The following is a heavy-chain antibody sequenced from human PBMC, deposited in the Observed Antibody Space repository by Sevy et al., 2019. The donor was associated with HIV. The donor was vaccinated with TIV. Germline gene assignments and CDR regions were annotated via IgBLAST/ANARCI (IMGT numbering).Heavy chain of an antibody. V-gene: IGHV3-48*03. CDR3: ARVGYVDTSMVSAFDI. CDR2: ISSSGSTI. CDR1: GVTFSSYE. D-gene: IGHD5-18*01. J-gene: IGHJ3*02. Sequence: GGSLRLSCAASGVTFSSYEMNWVRQAPGKRLEWVSYISSSGSTIYYADSVKGRFTISRDNAKNSLYLQMNSLRAEETAIYYCARVGYVDTSMVSAFDIWGQGTMVTVSS.